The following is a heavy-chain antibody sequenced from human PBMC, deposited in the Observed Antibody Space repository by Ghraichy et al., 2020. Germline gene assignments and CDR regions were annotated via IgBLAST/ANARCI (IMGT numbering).Heavy chain of an antibody. V-gene: IGHV4-34*01. CDR1: GGSFSGYY. J-gene: IGHJ4*02. CDR3: ARGLVQDY. CDR2: INHSGST. Sequence: GSLRLSCAVYGGSFSGYYWSWIRQPPGKGLEWIGEINHSGSTNYNPSLKSRVTISVDTSKNQFSLKLSSVTAADTAVYYCARGLVQDYWGQGTLVTVSS. D-gene: IGHD6-13*01.